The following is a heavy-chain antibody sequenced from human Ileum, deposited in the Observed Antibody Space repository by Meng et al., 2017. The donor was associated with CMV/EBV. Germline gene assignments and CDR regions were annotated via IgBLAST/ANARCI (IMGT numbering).Heavy chain of an antibody. CDR1: GFTFSSYA. J-gene: IGHJ4*02. Sequence: GESLKISCAASGFTFSSYAMSWVRQAPGKGLEWVSAISGSGGSTYYADSVKGRFTISRDNSKNTLYLQMNSLRAEDTAVYYCAKLESGSFLFFGYWGQGTLVTASS. CDR2: ISGSGGST. V-gene: IGHV3-23*01. CDR3: AKLESGSFLFFGY. D-gene: IGHD1-26*01.